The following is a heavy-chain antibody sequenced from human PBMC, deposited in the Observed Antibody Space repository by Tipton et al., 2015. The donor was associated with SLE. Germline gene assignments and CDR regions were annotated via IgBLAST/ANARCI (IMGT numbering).Heavy chain of an antibody. CDR2: INHSGST. V-gene: IGHV4-34*01. CDR3: ARDGSGTLASLYFDS. D-gene: IGHD1-26*01. J-gene: IGHJ4*02. CDR1: GGSFSGYY. Sequence: TLSLTCAVYGGSFSGYYWSWIRQPPGKGLEWIGEINHSGSTNYNPSLKSRVTISLDTSNTQFSLRLTSVTAADTAVYFCARDGSGTLASLYFDSWGQGTLVTVSS.